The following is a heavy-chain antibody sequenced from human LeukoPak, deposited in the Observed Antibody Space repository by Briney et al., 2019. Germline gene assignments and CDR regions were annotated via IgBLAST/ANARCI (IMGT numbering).Heavy chain of an antibody. V-gene: IGHV3-23*01. CDR1: GFTFSSYA. CDR3: AKVRRLGAAAADAFDI. Sequence: GGSLRLSCAASGFTFSSYAMSWVRQAPGKGLEWVSAISGSGGSTYYADSVKGRFTISRDNSKNTLYLQMNSLRGEDTALYYCAKVRRLGAAAADAFDIWGQGTMVTVSS. J-gene: IGHJ3*02. D-gene: IGHD6-13*01. CDR2: ISGSGGST.